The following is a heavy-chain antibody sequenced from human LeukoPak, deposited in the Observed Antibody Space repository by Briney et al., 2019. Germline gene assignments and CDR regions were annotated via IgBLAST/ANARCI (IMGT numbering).Heavy chain of an antibody. D-gene: IGHD6-13*01. J-gene: IGHJ5*02. Sequence: GGSLRLSCAASGFTFSSYAMSWVRQAPGKGLEWVSAISGSGGSTYYADSVKGRFTISRDNSKNTLYLQVNSLRAEDTAVYYCAKDLYSSSWYEEGSWFDPWGQGTLVTVSS. CDR1: GFTFSSYA. CDR2: ISGSGGST. CDR3: AKDLYSSSWYEEGSWFDP. V-gene: IGHV3-23*01.